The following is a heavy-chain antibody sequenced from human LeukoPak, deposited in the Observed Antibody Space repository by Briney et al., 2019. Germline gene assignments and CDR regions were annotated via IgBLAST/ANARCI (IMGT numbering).Heavy chain of an antibody. V-gene: IGHV3-7*01. CDR1: GLTLYSHW. Sequence: QPGGSLRLSCAASGLTLYSHWMSWVRQAPGKGLEWAANIKQDGSEKYYADSVKGRFTISRDNAKDSLYLLMNSLRAEDTAVYYCASGDSFDIWGQGTMVTVSS. CDR2: IKQDGSEK. CDR3: ASGDSFDI. J-gene: IGHJ3*02.